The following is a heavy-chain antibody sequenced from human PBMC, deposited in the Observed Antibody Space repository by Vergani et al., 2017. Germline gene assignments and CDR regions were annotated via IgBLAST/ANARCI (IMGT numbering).Heavy chain of an antibody. CDR3: VRVKGSNWNDHLYDI. V-gene: IGHV3-72*01. J-gene: IGHJ3*02. D-gene: IGHD1-1*01. Sequence: EVQLVESGGGVERPGGSLRLSCAASGFIFSDHYMDWVRQAPGKGLEWVGRIRNKANDYTTQYAASVKGRFTISRDDSKSYLYLQMNSLQTEDTALYYCVRVKGSNWNDHLYDIWGQGTLVTVSS. CDR2: IRNKANDYTT. CDR1: GFIFSDHY.